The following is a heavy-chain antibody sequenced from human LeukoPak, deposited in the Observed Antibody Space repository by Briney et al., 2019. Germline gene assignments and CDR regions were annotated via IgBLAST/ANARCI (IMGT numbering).Heavy chain of an antibody. D-gene: IGHD3-10*01. CDR2: INPNSGAT. Sequence: ASVKVSCKVSGYSFTDSYIHWVRQAPGQGLEWMGLINPNSGATQNAQKFQGRVTMTRDTSTSTAYLDLRRLKSDDTAVYYCEXXXXXXXFGEPENAFDVWGQGTMVTVSS. J-gene: IGHJ3*01. V-gene: IGHV1-2*06. CDR3: EXXXXXXXFGEPENAFDV. CDR1: GYSFTDSY.